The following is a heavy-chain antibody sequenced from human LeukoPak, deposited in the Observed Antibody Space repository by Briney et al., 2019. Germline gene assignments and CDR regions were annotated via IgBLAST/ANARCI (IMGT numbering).Heavy chain of an antibody. D-gene: IGHD3-22*01. V-gene: IGHV3-21*06. CDR2: INTVNSYI. CDR1: GLSFSSYS. J-gene: IGHJ4*02. CDR3: ARLRGNTDSSGFFYYYDY. Sequence: GGSLRLSCAASGLSFSSYSFNWVRQAPGKGLEWVSSINTVNSYIYYADSLKGRFTISRDNAKNSVYLQMDGLRAEDSAVYYCARLRGNTDSSGFFYYYDYWGQGTLVTVSS.